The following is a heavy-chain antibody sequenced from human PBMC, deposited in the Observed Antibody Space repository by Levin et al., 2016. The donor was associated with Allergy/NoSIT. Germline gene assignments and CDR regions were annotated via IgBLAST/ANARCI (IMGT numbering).Heavy chain of an antibody. J-gene: IGHJ5*02. Sequence: WIRQPPGKGLEWVSAISGSGGSTYYADSVKGRFTISRDNSKNTLYLQMNSLRAEDTAVYYCAKDLRGQQLRWFDPWGQGTLVTVSS. V-gene: IGHV3-23*01. D-gene: IGHD6-13*01. CDR2: ISGSGGST. CDR3: AKDLRGQQLRWFDP.